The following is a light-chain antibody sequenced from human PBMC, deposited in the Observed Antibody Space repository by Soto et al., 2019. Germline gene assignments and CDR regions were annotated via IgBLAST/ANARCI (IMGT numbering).Light chain of an antibody. Sequence: VLTQSPGTLSLSPGERATLSCKASQSVTSNFLAWYQQKPGQAPRLLIYGASSRATGIPDRFSGSGSGTDFTLTISRLEPEDLAVYYCQQYGDSPRTFGQGTKVEIK. CDR1: QSVTSNF. CDR2: GAS. V-gene: IGKV3-20*01. CDR3: QQYGDSPRT. J-gene: IGKJ1*01.